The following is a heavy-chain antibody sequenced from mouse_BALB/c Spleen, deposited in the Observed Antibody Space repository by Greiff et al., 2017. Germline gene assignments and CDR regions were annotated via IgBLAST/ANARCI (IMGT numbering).Heavy chain of an antibody. Sequence: QVQLQQSGPGLVAPSQSLSITCTVSGFSLTGYGVNWVRQPPGKGLEWLGMIWGDGSTDYNSALKSRLSISKDNSKSQVFLKMNSLQTDDTARYYCARGSTMITPWFAYWGQGTLVTVSA. CDR2: IWGDGST. V-gene: IGHV2-6-7*01. J-gene: IGHJ3*01. CDR3: ARGSTMITPWFAY. D-gene: IGHD2-4*01. CDR1: GFSLTGYG.